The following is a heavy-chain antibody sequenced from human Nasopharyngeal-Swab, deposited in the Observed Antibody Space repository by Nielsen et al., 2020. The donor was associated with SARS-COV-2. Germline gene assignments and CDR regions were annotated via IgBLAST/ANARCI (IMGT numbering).Heavy chain of an antibody. Sequence: WIRQPPGKGLEWVAVISYDGSNKYYADPVKGRFTISRDNSKNTLYLQMNSLRAEDTAVYYCAKDQVTTVTAQNYFDYWGQGTLVTVSS. CDR3: AKDQVTTVTAQNYFDY. CDR2: ISYDGSNK. V-gene: IGHV3-30*18. J-gene: IGHJ4*02. D-gene: IGHD4-17*01.